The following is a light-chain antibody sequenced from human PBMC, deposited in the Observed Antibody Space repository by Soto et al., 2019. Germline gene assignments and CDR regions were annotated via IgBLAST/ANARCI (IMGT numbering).Light chain of an antibody. CDR3: GSWDSSLYAVV. CDR2: DIN. Sequence: SVLTQPPSVSAAPGQKVTISCSGSSSNIGKNFVSWYQQLPGTAPKLVVYDINKRPSGIPDRFSVSKSGTSATLAITGLQTGDEADYYCGSWDSSLYAVVFGGGTKLTVL. CDR1: SSNIGKNF. V-gene: IGLV1-51*01. J-gene: IGLJ2*01.